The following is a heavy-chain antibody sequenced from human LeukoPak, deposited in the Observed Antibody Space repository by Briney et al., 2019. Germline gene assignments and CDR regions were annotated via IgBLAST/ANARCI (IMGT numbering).Heavy chain of an antibody. CDR1: GYTFSAYY. J-gene: IGHJ6*02. CDR3: AREGQLVGPTPKVNYYGMDF. CDR2: INPNSGGT. Sequence: ASVKVSCKASGYTFSAYYMHWVRQAPGQGPEGMGWINPNSGGTNYAQKFQGRVTMTRDTSISTAYMELTRLRSDDTAVYYCAREGQLVGPTPKVNYYGMDFWGQGTTVTVSS. V-gene: IGHV1-2*02. D-gene: IGHD1-26*01.